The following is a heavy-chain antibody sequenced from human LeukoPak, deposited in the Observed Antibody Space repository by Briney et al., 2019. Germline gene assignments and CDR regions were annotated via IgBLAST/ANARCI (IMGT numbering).Heavy chain of an antibody. J-gene: IGHJ2*01. V-gene: IGHV4-34*01. D-gene: IGHD6-13*01. Sequence: KPSQSLSLTCAVYGGSLNDYYWSWIRQPAGKGLEWIGEINHSGSTNYNPSLKSRVTISVDTSKNQFSLRLSSVTAADTAVYYCARDIAAAGPWYFDLWGRGTLVTVSS. CDR1: GGSLNDYY. CDR3: ARDIAAAGPWYFDL. CDR2: INHSGST.